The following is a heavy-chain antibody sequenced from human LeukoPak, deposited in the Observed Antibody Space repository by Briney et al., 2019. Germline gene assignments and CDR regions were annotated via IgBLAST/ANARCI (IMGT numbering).Heavy chain of an antibody. Sequence: GGSLRLSCAASGFSFSSYAMSWVRQAPGKGLEWVSSISGGGDNTYYAESVKGRFTISRDNSKNTLFLQMNSLRAEDTAVFYCAKRSGYTTGWFFDFWGQGTLVTVSS. CDR3: AKRSGYTTGWFFDF. CDR1: GFSFSSYA. CDR2: ISGGGDNT. J-gene: IGHJ4*02. D-gene: IGHD6-19*01. V-gene: IGHV3-23*01.